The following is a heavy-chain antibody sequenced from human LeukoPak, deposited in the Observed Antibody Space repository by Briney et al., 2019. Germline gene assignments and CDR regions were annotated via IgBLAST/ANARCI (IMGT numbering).Heavy chain of an antibody. J-gene: IGHJ4*02. Sequence: SETLSLTCTVSGGSISSGDYYWSWIRQPPGKGLEWIGYIYYSGSTYYNPSLKSRVTISVDTSRNQFSLKLTSVTAADTAVYYCARDRTGPNIAAGRGGFDYWGQGTLVTVSS. V-gene: IGHV4-30-4*08. D-gene: IGHD6-6*01. CDR2: IYYSGST. CDR3: ARDRTGPNIAAGRGGFDY. CDR1: GGSISSGDYY.